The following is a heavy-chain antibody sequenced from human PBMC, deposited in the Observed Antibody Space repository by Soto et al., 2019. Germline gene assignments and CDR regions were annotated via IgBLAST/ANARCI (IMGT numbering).Heavy chain of an antibody. V-gene: IGHV1-69*12. CDR3: ASATYSSGWYGGFDP. J-gene: IGHJ5*02. D-gene: IGHD6-19*01. CDR1: GGTFSSYA. Sequence: QVQLVQSGAEVKKPGSSVKVSCKASGGTFSSYAISWVRQAPGQGLEWMGGSIPIFGTANYAQRFQGRVTITADEATSTAYVELSSRSSEDTAVDYCASATYSSGWYGGFDPWGQGTLVTVSS. CDR2: SIPIFGTA.